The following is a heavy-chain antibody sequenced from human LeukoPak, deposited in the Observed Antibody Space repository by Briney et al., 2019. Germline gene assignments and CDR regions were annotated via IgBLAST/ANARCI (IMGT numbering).Heavy chain of an antibody. CDR1: GYTFTSYG. Sequence: ASVKVSCKASGYTFTSYGISWVRQAPGQGLEWMGCINPNTGGTNFAQRFQGRVTMTRDTSINTAYMELSSLRSDDTAMYYCAREGAPQLSSYFDHWGQGTLVTVSS. J-gene: IGHJ4*02. CDR3: AREGAPQLSSYFDH. D-gene: IGHD1-1*01. CDR2: INPNTGGT. V-gene: IGHV1-2*02.